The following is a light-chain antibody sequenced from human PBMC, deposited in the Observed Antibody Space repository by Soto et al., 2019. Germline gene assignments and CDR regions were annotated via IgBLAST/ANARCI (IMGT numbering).Light chain of an antibody. CDR3: LQRSNWQYT. Sequence: EIGLTQSRATLSLSPGERATRACRASQSVSSYLAWYQQKPGQAPRLLIYDASNRVTGIPARFSGSGSGTDFTLTISSLEPEDFAVYYCLQRSNWQYTFGQGTKVEIK. V-gene: IGKV3-11*01. CDR2: DAS. CDR1: QSVSSY. J-gene: IGKJ2*01.